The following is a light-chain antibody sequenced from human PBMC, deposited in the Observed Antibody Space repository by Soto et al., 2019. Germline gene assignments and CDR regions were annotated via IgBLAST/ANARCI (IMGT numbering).Light chain of an antibody. J-gene: IGLJ3*02. CDR3: AAWDDSLNGPV. CDR1: NSNIGSNI. Sequence: QSVLTQPPSASGTPGQRVTISCFGSNSNIGSNIVNWYQQLPGTAPKLLIYSNNQRPSGVPDRFSGSKSGTSASLAIRGLQSDDEADYYCAAWDDSLNGPVLGGGTKLTGL. V-gene: IGLV1-44*01. CDR2: SNN.